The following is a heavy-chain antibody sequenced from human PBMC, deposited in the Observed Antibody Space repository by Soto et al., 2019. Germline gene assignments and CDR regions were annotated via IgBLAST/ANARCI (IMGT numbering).Heavy chain of an antibody. CDR3: VRDLDGSGSYYTDY. D-gene: IGHD3-10*01. CDR1: GYNFINYG. Sequence: RASVKVSCKASGYNFINYGITWVRQAPGQGLEWMGWISVHNGNIKYAQKLQGRVTMTTDTSTSTACMELRSLRSDDTAVYYCVRDLDGSGSYYTDYWGPGTVVTVSS. J-gene: IGHJ4*02. V-gene: IGHV1-18*01. CDR2: ISVHNGNI.